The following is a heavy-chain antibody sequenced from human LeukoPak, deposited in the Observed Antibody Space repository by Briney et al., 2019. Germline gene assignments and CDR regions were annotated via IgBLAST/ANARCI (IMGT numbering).Heavy chain of an antibody. V-gene: IGHV4-59*01. CDR2: IFYSGST. D-gene: IGHD3-10*01. J-gene: IGHJ4*02. CDR3: ARGTSSQLWFVY. CDR1: GDSISSYY. Sequence: SETLSLTCTVSGDSISSYYWSWIRQPPGKGLEWIGYIFYSGSTNYNPSLKSRVTISIDTSKNQFSLKLSSVTAADTAVYYCARGTSSQLWFVYWGQGTLVTVSS.